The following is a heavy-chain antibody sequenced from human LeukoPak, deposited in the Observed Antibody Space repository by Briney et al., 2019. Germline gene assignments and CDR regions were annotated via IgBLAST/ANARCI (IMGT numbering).Heavy chain of an antibody. Sequence: GGSLRLSCAASGFSFTTYSMSWVRQAPGKGLEWVANINQDGTEKYYVDSVKGRFTVSRDNAKNTLYLQMNSLRAEDTAVYYCARDHRGSGSRYYYYYMDVWGKGTTVTISS. CDR3: ARDHRGSGSRYYYYYMDV. CDR2: INQDGTEK. J-gene: IGHJ6*03. D-gene: IGHD3-10*01. V-gene: IGHV3-7*01. CDR1: GFSFTTYS.